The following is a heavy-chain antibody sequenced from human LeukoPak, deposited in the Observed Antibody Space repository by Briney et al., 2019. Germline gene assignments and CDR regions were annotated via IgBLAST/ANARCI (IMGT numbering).Heavy chain of an antibody. Sequence: ASVKVSCKVSGYTLIELSMHWVRQAPGKGLEWMGGFDPEDGETIYAQKFQGRVTMTEDTSTDTTYMELSSLRSEDTAVYYCATDRKRSKVTGTTYWGQGTLVTVSS. CDR2: FDPEDGET. D-gene: IGHD1-7*01. CDR1: GYTLIELS. CDR3: ATDRKRSKVTGTTY. V-gene: IGHV1-24*01. J-gene: IGHJ4*02.